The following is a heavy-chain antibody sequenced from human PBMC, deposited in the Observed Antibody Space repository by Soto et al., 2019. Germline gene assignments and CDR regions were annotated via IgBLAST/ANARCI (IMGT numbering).Heavy chain of an antibody. Sequence: SETLSLTCTVSGGSISSYYWSWIRQPPGKGLEWIGYIYYSGSTNYNPSLKSRVTISVDTSKNQFSLKLSSVTAADTAVYYCARTRRYSSRWYSVPVTRRDYYYYGMDVWGQGTTVTVS. CDR3: ARTRRYSSRWYSVPVTRRDYYYYGMDV. CDR1: GGSISSYY. CDR2: IYYSGST. D-gene: IGHD6-13*01. J-gene: IGHJ6*02. V-gene: IGHV4-59*01.